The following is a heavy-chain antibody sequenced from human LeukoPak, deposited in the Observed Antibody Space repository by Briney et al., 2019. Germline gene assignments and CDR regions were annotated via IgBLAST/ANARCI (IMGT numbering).Heavy chain of an antibody. D-gene: IGHD5-18*01. Sequence: GGSLRLSCAASGFTFSSYGMHWVRQAPGKGLEWVAFIRYDGSNKYYADSVKGRFTIFRDNSKNTLYLQMNSLRAEDTAVYYCAKVILVDTAMVTVTYYYYYMDVWGKGTTVTVSS. CDR2: IRYDGSNK. CDR1: GFTFSSYG. V-gene: IGHV3-30*02. CDR3: AKVILVDTAMVTVTYYYYYMDV. J-gene: IGHJ6*03.